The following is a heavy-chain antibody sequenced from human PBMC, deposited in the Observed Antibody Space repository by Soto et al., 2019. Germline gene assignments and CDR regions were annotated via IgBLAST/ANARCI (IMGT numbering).Heavy chain of an antibody. CDR3: ARGTYYDFWSGYYTAQDYYYYMDV. V-gene: IGHV1-46*03. CDR2: INPSGGST. Sequence: QVQLVQSGAEVKKPGASVKVSCKASGYTFTSYYMHWVRQAPGQGLEWMGIINPSGGSTSYAQKFQGRVTMTRDTSTSTVYMELSSLSSEDTAVYYCARGTYYDFWSGYYTAQDYYYYMDVWGKGTTVTVSS. J-gene: IGHJ6*03. CDR1: GYTFTSYY. D-gene: IGHD3-3*01.